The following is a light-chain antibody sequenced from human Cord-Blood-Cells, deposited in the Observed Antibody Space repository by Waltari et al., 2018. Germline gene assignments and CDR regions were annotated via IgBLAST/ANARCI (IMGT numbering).Light chain of an antibody. CDR2: EGS. Sequence: QSALTQPASVSGSPGQSITISCTGTSSDVGRYNLVSWYQQHPGKAPKLMIYEGSTRPSGVSKRFAGSKSGNTASLTSSRLQAEDEADDYCCSYAGSSTLVFGGGTKLTVL. CDR3: CSYAGSSTLV. CDR1: SSDVGRYNL. J-gene: IGLJ2*01. V-gene: IGLV2-23*01.